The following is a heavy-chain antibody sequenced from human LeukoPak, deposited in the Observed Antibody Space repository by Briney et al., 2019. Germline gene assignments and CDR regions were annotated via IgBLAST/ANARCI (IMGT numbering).Heavy chain of an antibody. CDR1: GYTFTSHG. CDR3: ARDAAAYCGGDCYKTLDY. V-gene: IGHV1-18*01. J-gene: IGHJ4*02. CDR2: ISAYNGNT. D-gene: IGHD2-21*02. Sequence: ASVKASCKAPGYTFTSHGISWVRQAPGQGLEWMGWISAYNGNTNYAQKLQGRVTMTTDTSTSTAYMELRSLRSDDTAVYYCARDAAAYCGGDCYKTLDYWGQGTLVTVSS.